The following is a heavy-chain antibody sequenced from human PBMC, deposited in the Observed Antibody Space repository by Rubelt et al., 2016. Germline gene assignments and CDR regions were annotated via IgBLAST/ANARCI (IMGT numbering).Heavy chain of an antibody. CDR3: ARQLWAAQALFDP. V-gene: IGHV4-34*01. D-gene: IGHD6-6*01. J-gene: IGHJ5*02. CDR2: INHSGST. CDR1: GGSFSGYY. Sequence: QVQLQQWGAGLLKPSETLSLTCAVYGGSFSGYYWSWIRQPPGKGLEWIGEINHSGSTNYNPSLKSRVAISVDTSKNQFSLNRSSVTAADTAVYYCARQLWAAQALFDPWGQGTLVTVSS.